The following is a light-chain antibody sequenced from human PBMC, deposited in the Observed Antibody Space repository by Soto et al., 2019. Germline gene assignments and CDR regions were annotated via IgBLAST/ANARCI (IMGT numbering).Light chain of an antibody. V-gene: IGKV2-30*01. CDR3: MQATHWPQT. J-gene: IGKJ1*01. Sequence: DVVMTQSPLSMPVNPGQPASISCRSSQSLVFIDGNTYLAWIQQRPGQSPRRLIYQVSNRDSGVPDRFSGSGSGTDFTLKISRVEADDVGVYYCMQATHWPQTFGQGTKVDIK. CDR2: QVS. CDR1: QSLVFIDGNTY.